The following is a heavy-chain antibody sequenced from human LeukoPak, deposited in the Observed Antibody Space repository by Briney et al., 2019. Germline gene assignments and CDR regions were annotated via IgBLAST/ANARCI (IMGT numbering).Heavy chain of an antibody. V-gene: IGHV3-30-3*01. D-gene: IGHD2-2*01. CDR2: ISYDGSNK. Sequence: PGRSLRLSCAASGFTFSSYAMHWVRQAPGKGLEWVAVISYDGSNKYYADSVKGRFTISRDNSKNTLYLQMNSLRAEDTAVYYCAPSSNDWGQGTLVTVSS. CDR1: GFTFSSYA. CDR3: APSSND. J-gene: IGHJ4*02.